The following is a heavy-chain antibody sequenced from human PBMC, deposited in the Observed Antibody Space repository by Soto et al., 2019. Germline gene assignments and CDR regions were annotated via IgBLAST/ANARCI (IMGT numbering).Heavy chain of an antibody. Sequence: SETLPVTCAVSGGSISSGGYSWSWIRQPPGKGLEWIGYIYHSGSTYYNPSLKSRVTISVDRSKNQFSLKLSSVTAADTAVYYCARHQRMVRGVIGYYGMDVWGQGTTVTVSS. CDR3: ARHQRMVRGVIGYYGMDV. D-gene: IGHD3-10*01. CDR1: GGSISSGGYS. V-gene: IGHV4-30-2*01. J-gene: IGHJ6*02. CDR2: IYHSGST.